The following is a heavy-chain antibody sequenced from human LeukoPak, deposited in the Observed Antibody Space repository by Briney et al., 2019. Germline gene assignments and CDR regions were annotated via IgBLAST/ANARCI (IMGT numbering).Heavy chain of an antibody. CDR3: ARELAPDAFDI. CDR2: IYSGGSR. J-gene: IGHJ3*02. Sequence: GGSLRLSCAASGFTVRSNYMIWVRQAPGKGLEWVSVIYSGGSRYYADSVKGRFTISRDNSKNTLYLQMNRLRAEDTAVYYCARELAPDAFDIWGQGTMVTVSS. CDR1: GFTVRSNY. D-gene: IGHD3-3*02. V-gene: IGHV3-53*01.